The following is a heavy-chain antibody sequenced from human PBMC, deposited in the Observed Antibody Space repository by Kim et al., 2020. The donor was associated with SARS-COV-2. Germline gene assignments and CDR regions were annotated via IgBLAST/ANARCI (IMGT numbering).Heavy chain of an antibody. CDR3: ARDSAYLGPYSEYFQH. Sequence: GGSLRLSCAASGFTFSSYAMHWVRQAPGKGLEWVAVISYDGSNKYYADSVKGRFTISRDNSKNTLYLQMNSLRAEDTAVYYCARDSAYLGPYSEYFQHWGQGTLVTVSS. CDR1: GFTFSSYA. J-gene: IGHJ1*01. CDR2: ISYDGSNK. V-gene: IGHV3-30-3*01. D-gene: IGHD2-21*01.